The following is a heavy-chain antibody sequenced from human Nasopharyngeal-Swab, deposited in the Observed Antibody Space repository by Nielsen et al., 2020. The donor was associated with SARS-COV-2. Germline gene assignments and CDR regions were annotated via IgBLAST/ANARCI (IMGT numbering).Heavy chain of an antibody. J-gene: IGHJ6*02. CDR1: GYTFTGYY. CDR3: ARDHGPYYYYGMDV. Sequence: ASVKVSCKASGYTFTGYYMHWVRQAPGQGLEWMGRINPNSGGTNYAQKFQGRVTMTRDTSISTAYMELSRLGSDDTAVYYCARDHGPYYYYGMDVWGQGTTVTVSS. CDR2: INPNSGGT. V-gene: IGHV1-2*06.